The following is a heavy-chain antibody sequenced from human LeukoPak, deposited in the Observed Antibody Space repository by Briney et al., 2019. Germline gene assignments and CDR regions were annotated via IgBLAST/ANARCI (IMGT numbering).Heavy chain of an antibody. Sequence: SETLSLTCGVSGDSIRSSTYYWGWIRQPPGKGLEWIGSVYYDGSAYYNPSLKSRVTISVDTSKNQLSLKLSSVTAADTAVYYCARPLTRGGTYYVWGQGTLVTVSS. CDR2: VYYDGSA. CDR3: ARPLTRGGTYYV. J-gene: IGHJ4*02. CDR1: GDSIRSSTYY. V-gene: IGHV4-39*01. D-gene: IGHD1-26*01.